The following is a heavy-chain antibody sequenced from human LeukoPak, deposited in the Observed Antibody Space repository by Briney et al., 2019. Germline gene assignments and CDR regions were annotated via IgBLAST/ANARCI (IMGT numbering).Heavy chain of an antibody. CDR2: INYSGST. Sequence: SETLSLTCTVSGGPISSYYWSWIRQPPGKGLEWIGYINYSGSTNYNPSLKSRVTISVDTSKKQFSLKLSSVTAADTAVYYCARGATDILTGYPYWYFDLWGRGTLVTVSS. V-gene: IGHV4-59*01. D-gene: IGHD3-9*01. CDR3: ARGATDILTGYPYWYFDL. CDR1: GGPISSYY. J-gene: IGHJ2*01.